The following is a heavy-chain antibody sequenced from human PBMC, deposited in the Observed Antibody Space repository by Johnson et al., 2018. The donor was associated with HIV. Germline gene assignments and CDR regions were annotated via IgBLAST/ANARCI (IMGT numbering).Heavy chain of an antibody. J-gene: IGHJ3*02. V-gene: IGHV3-11*01. CDR2: ISSSGSTI. CDR1: GFTVSTNY. CDR3: ARDKDAFDI. Sequence: QVQLVESGGGLIQPGGSLRLSCAASGFTVSTNYMGWVRQAPGKGLDWVSYISSSGSTIYYADSVKGRFTISRDNAKNSLYLQMNSLRAEDTAVYYCARDKDAFDIWGQGTMVTVSS.